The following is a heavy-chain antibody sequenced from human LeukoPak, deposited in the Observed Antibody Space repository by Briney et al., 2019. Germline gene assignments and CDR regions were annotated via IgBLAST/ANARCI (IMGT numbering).Heavy chain of an antibody. Sequence: SETLSLTCDVSGSSITSDYFWGWIRQPPGKGLEWIATIYYSWGMYFNPSLKSRVTISLDASKNQFSLKMTSLTAADTAIYYCARNVTAGFFDYGGQGILVTVSS. J-gene: IGHJ4*02. CDR2: IYYSWGM. V-gene: IGHV4-38-2*01. CDR1: GSSITSDYF. CDR3: ARNVTAGFFDY. D-gene: IGHD1-1*01.